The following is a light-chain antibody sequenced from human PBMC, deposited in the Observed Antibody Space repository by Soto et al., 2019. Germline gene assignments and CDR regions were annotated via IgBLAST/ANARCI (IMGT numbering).Light chain of an antibody. CDR2: GAS. Sequence: EIGLTQSPGTLSLSPGERATLSCRASQSVSSSYLHWYQQKRGQAPRLFIYGASSRATGIPDRFSGSGSGTDFILTISRLEPEDFAVYYCQYYGSSITFGQGTRLEIK. CDR3: QYYGSSIT. CDR1: QSVSSSY. V-gene: IGKV3-20*01. J-gene: IGKJ5*01.